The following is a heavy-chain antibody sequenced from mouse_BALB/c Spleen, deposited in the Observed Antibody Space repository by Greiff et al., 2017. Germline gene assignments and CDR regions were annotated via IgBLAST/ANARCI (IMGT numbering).Heavy chain of an antibody. D-gene: IGHD3-3*01. Sequence: DVMLVESGGGLVKPGGSLKLSCAASGFTFSSYAMSWVRQTPEKRLEWVASISSGGSTYYPDSVKGRFTISRDNARNILYLQMSSLRSEDTAMYYCAREGGAWFAYWGQGTLVTVSA. CDR2: ISSGGST. CDR1: GFTFSSYA. J-gene: IGHJ3*01. V-gene: IGHV5-6-5*01. CDR3: AREGGAWFAY.